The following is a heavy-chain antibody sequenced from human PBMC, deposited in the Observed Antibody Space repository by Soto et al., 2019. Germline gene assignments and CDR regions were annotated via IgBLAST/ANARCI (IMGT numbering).Heavy chain of an antibody. CDR1: GYSFTPYF. J-gene: IGHJ6*02. V-gene: IGHV5-51*01. CDR2: IYPGDSDT. CDR3: ERLDLSGRYYYGMDV. D-gene: IGHD3-10*01. Sequence: GESLKICCTGSGYSFTPYFIGWVRQMPGKGLEWMGIIYPGDSDTRYSPSFQGQVTISADKSISTAYLQWSSLKASDTAMYYCERLDLSGRYYYGMDVWGQGTTVNVSS.